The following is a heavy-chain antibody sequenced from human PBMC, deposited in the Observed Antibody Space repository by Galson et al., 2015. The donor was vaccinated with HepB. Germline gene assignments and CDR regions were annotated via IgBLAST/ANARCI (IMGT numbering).Heavy chain of an antibody. CDR2: FYYSGST. V-gene: IGHV4-39*01. CDR1: GGSISSSIYY. J-gene: IGHJ6*02. CDR3: ARHDYVWGSYRSLAKHYLVPSDV. Sequence: ETLSLTCTVSGGSISSSIYYWAWIRQPPGTGLEWIGSFYYSGSTYNNPSLKSRVTISVDTSKNQFSLKLSSATAADTAVYYCARHDYVWGSYRSLAKHYLVPSDVWCQGTTVTVSS. D-gene: IGHD3-16*02.